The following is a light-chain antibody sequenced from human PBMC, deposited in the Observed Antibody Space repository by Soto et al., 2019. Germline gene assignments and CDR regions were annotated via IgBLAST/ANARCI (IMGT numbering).Light chain of an antibody. Sequence: SQMTHSPASLSASVRDKVTIRCRASQSISSYLNWYQQKPGKAPKLLIYAASSLQSGVPSRFSGSGSGTDFTFTISSLKHEDFANYYCQQSYSTPHTFGQGTKVDIK. CDR2: AAS. CDR1: QSISSY. J-gene: IGKJ1*01. V-gene: IGKV1-39*01. CDR3: QQSYSTPHT.